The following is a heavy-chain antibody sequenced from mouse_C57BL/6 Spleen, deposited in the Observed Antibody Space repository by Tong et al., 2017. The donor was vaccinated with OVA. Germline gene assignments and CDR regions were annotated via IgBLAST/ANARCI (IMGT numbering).Heavy chain of an antibody. Sequence: EVQLQESGGGLVKPGGSLKLSCAASGFTFSSYAMSWVRQTPEKRLEWVATISSGGSYTYYPDSVKGRFTISRDNAKNNLYLQMSSLKSEDPAMYYCAREDYYGSSFDYWGQGTTLTVSS. V-gene: IGHV5-6-4*01. CDR1: GFTFSSYA. J-gene: IGHJ2*01. CDR2: ISSGGSYT. D-gene: IGHD1-1*01. CDR3: AREDYYGSSFDY.